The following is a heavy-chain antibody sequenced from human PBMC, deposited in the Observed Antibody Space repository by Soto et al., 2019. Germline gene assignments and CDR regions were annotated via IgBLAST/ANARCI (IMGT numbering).Heavy chain of an antibody. CDR3: ARDSVVVVPAAMVGESPYYYYYMDV. CDR1: GFTVSSNY. Sequence: GGSLRLSCAASGFTVSSNYMSWVRQAPGKGLEWVSVIYSGGSTYYADSVKGRFTISRDNSKNTLYLQMNSLRAEDTAVYYCARDSVVVVPAAMVGESPYYYYYMDVWGKGTTVTVSS. D-gene: IGHD2-2*01. V-gene: IGHV3-66*01. J-gene: IGHJ6*03. CDR2: IYSGGST.